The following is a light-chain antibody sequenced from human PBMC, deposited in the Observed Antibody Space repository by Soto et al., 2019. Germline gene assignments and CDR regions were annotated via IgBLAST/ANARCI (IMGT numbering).Light chain of an antibody. Sequence: ESVLTQSPGTLSLSPGERATLSCRASQSVSNSFFAWYQQKPGQAPRLLIYGVSSRASGIPDRFSGSGSGTDFTLTISSLQSEDFGVYYCQQYHKWPPFTFGGGTVVDIK. V-gene: IGKV3D-20*02. J-gene: IGKJ4*01. CDR1: QSVSNSF. CDR2: GVS. CDR3: QQYHKWPPFT.